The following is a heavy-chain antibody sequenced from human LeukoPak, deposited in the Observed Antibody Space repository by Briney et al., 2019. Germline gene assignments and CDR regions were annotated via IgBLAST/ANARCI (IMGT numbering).Heavy chain of an antibody. D-gene: IGHD2-8*01. CDR3: AKDQDANYFDY. CDR1: EFTFSSYA. V-gene: IGHV3-23*01. J-gene: IGHJ4*02. Sequence: GGSLRLSCAASEFTFSSYAMNWVRQAPGKGLEWVSAISASGGSTYYADSVKGRFSISRDNSKNTLYLQMNSLRAEDTAVYYCAKDQDANYFDYWGQGTPVTVSS. CDR2: ISASGGST.